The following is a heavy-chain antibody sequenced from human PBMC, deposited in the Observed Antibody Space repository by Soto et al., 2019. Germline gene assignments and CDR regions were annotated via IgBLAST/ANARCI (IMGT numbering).Heavy chain of an antibody. J-gene: IGHJ4*02. D-gene: IGHD5-18*01. CDR3: ARDSLDTAMVSDHLDY. Sequence: GGSLRLSCAASGFTFSSYSMNRVRQAPGKGLEWVSSISSSSSYIYYADSVKGRFTISRDNAKNSLYLQMNSLRAEDTAVYYCARDSLDTAMVSDHLDYWGQGTLVTVSS. V-gene: IGHV3-21*01. CDR2: ISSSSSYI. CDR1: GFTFSSYS.